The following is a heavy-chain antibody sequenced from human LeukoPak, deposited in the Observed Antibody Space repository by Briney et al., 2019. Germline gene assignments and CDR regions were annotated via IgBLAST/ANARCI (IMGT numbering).Heavy chain of an antibody. J-gene: IGHJ4*02. CDR3: ARAIVVVTATTYYFDY. CDR2: ISSSGSTI. Sequence: GGSLRLSCAASGFTFSDYYMSWIRQAPGKGLEWVSYISSSGSTIYYADSMKGRFTISRDNAKNSLYLQMNSLRAEDTAVYYCARAIVVVTATTYYFDYWGQGTLVTVSS. CDR1: GFTFSDYY. V-gene: IGHV3-11*01. D-gene: IGHD2-21*02.